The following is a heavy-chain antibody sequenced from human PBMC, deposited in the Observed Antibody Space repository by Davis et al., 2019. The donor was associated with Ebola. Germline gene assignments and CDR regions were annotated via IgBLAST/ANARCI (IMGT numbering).Heavy chain of an antibody. D-gene: IGHD6-25*01. Sequence: WGSLTLSCAASGFTFSSYAMSWVRQAPGKGLEWVSAISGSGGSTYYADSVKGRFTISRDNSKNTLYLQMNSLRAEDTAVYYCAKDSLPGYSSAGRMDVWGKGTTVTVSS. CDR1: GFTFSSYA. CDR3: AKDSLPGYSSAGRMDV. J-gene: IGHJ6*04. V-gene: IGHV3-23*01. CDR2: ISGSGGST.